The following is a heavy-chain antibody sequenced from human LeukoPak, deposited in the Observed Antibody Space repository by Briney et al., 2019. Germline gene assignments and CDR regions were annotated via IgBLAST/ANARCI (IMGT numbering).Heavy chain of an antibody. CDR3: ARDNGGQQLEAPNNWFDP. CDR2: ISAYNGNT. Sequence: ASVKVSCKTSGYTFTSYDINWVRQAPGQGLEWMGWISAYNGNTNYAQKLQGRVTMTTDTSTSTAYMELRSLRPDDTAVYYCARDNGGQQLEAPNNWFDPWGQGTLVTVSS. D-gene: IGHD6-13*01. CDR1: GYTFTSYD. J-gene: IGHJ5*02. V-gene: IGHV1-18*01.